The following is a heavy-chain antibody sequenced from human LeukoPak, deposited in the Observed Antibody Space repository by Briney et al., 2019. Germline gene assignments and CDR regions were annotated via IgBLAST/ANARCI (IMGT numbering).Heavy chain of an antibody. CDR3: AWSDGDYYYYYMDV. CDR2: INPNSGGT. J-gene: IGHJ6*03. D-gene: IGHD5-18*01. V-gene: IGHV1-2*06. Sequence: ASVKVSCKASGYTFTGYYMHWVQQAPGQGLEWMGRINPNSGGTNYAQKFQGRVTMTRDTSIITAYMELSRLRSDDTAVNHCAWSDGDYYYYYMDVWGKGTTVTVSS. CDR1: GYTFTGYY.